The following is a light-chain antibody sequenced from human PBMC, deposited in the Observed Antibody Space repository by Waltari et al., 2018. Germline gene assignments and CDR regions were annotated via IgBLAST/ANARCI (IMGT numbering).Light chain of an antibody. Sequence: IQMTQSPSSLSASVGDRVTIPCRASQSISSYLNWYQQKPGKAPKLLIYAASSLQSGVPSRFSGSGSGTDFTLTISSLQPEDFATYYCQQSYSTSWTFGQGTKVEIK. CDR1: QSISSY. CDR3: QQSYSTSWT. V-gene: IGKV1-39*01. J-gene: IGKJ1*01. CDR2: AAS.